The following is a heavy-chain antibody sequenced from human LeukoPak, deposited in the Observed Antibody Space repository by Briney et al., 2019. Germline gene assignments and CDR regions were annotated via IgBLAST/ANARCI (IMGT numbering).Heavy chain of an antibody. CDR2: ISSSSSYI. D-gene: IGHD3-10*01. Sequence: PGGSLRLSCAASGFTFSSYAVSWVRQAPGKGLEWVSSISSSSSYIYYADSVKGRFTISRDNAKNSLYLQMNSLRAEDTAVHYGASTNGGAAFDYWGQGTLVTVSS. CDR1: GFTFSSYA. CDR3: ASTNGGAAFDY. V-gene: IGHV3-21*01. J-gene: IGHJ4*02.